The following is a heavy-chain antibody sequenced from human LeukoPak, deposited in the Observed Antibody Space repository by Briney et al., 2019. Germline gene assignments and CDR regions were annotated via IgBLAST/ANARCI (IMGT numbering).Heavy chain of an antibody. Sequence: GGSLRLSCAASGFTFSSYAMSWVRQAPGKGLEWVSAISGSGGSTYYADSVKGRFTISRDNSKNSLYLQMNSLRAEDTAVYYCARDRKGYCSSTSCPTDFDYWGQGTLVTVSS. CDR2: ISGSGGST. J-gene: IGHJ4*02. CDR1: GFTFSSYA. V-gene: IGHV3-23*01. CDR3: ARDRKGYCSSTSCPTDFDY. D-gene: IGHD2-2*01.